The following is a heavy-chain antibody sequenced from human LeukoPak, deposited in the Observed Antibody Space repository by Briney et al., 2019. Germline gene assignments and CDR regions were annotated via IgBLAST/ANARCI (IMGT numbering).Heavy chain of an antibody. V-gene: IGHV3-66*01. CDR1: GFTVSSNY. CDR2: IYSGGST. D-gene: IGHD4-17*01. J-gene: IGHJ3*02. Sequence: GGSLRLSCAASGFTVSSNYMSWVRQAPGKGLEWVSVIYSGGSTCYADSVKGRFTISRDNSKNTLYLQMNSLRAEDTTVYYCARGVDDYGDYDAFDIWGQGTMVTVSS. CDR3: ARGVDDYGDYDAFDI.